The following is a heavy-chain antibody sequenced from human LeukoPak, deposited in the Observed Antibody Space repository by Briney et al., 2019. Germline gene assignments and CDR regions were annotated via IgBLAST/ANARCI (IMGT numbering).Heavy chain of an antibody. CDR2: ISAYNGNT. Sequence: GASVKVSCKASGYTFTSYGISWVRQAPGQGLEWMGWISAYNGNTNYAQKLQGRVTMTTDTSTSTAYMELRSLRSDDTAVYYCVRDGYGGNSWGAAFDIWGQGTMVTVSS. CDR1: GYTFTSYG. CDR3: VRDGYGGNSWGAAFDI. J-gene: IGHJ3*02. D-gene: IGHD4-23*01. V-gene: IGHV1-18*01.